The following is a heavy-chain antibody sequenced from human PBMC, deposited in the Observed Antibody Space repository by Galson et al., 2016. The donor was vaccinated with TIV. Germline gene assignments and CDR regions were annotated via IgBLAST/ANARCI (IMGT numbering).Heavy chain of an antibody. CDR1: GFTFSTYT. J-gene: IGHJ5*02. CDR3: ARGAYDSSGYGGWFDP. CDR2: ISTSSLHK. Sequence: SLRLSCAASGFTFSTYTINWVRQAPGKGLEWVSSISTSSLHKYYADSVKGRFTISRDNTKNSLYLLMNSLRAEDTAVYFCARGAYDSSGYGGWFDPWGQGTLVIVSS. V-gene: IGHV3-21*01. D-gene: IGHD3-22*01.